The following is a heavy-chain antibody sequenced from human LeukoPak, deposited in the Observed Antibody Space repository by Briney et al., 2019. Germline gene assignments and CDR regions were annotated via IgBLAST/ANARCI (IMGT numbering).Heavy chain of an antibody. CDR3: ARTPDRGGFDF. J-gene: IGHJ4*02. Sequence: GSLRLSCAASGFTFSSYSMNWIRQPPGKGLEWIGYIYYTGNTNYNPSLRSRVTISVDTSENQFSLSLSSVTAADTAVYYCARTPDRGGFDFWGQGMLVTVSS. V-gene: IGHV4-59*01. CDR1: GFTFSSYS. CDR2: IYYTGNT. D-gene: IGHD3-10*01.